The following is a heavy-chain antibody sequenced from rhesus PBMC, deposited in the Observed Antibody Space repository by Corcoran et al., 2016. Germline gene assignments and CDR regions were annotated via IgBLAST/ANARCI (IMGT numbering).Heavy chain of an antibody. CDR2: INWDYDK. V-gene: IGHV2-152*01. CDR1: GFSLTTSGIG. CDR3: RRGGYGSSYGLDS. J-gene: IGHJ6*01. Sequence: QVTLKESGPALVTPTQTLTLTYTFSGFSLTTSGIGVGCIRPPHWKALVLLALINWDYDKSNTSSLKSMTTINNATSKNQLLMAMTNMDPMTTVTYYGRRGGYGSSYGLDSWGQGVVVTVS. D-gene: IGHD4-29*01.